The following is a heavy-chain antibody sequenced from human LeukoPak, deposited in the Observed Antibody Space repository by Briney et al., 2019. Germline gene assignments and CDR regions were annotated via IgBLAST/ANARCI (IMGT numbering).Heavy chain of an antibody. CDR1: GFTFRLYV. J-gene: IGHJ4*02. CDR2: ITGSGGSI. Sequence: PGGSLRLSCAASGFTFRLYVMTWVRQAPGKGLEWVSAITGSGGSIYYADSVRGRFTISRDNSKNTLYLQMSGLRAEDTAIYYCAHPSTPDYGGLDYWGQGTLVTVSS. D-gene: IGHD4-17*01. CDR3: AHPSTPDYGGLDY. V-gene: IGHV3-23*01.